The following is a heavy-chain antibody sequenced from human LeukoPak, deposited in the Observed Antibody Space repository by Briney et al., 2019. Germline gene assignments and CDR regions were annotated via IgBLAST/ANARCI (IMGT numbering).Heavy chain of an antibody. J-gene: IGHJ4*02. D-gene: IGHD3-22*01. V-gene: IGHV3-23*01. CDR3: AKPPAYYFDSMGNYFDY. CDR2: ISGSGGST. Sequence: GGPVPHTCVASGLTIGNYVMSWARQAPGKGLEWVSAISGSGGSTYYADSVKGRFTISRDNSKNTLYLQMNSLRAEDTAVYYCAKPPAYYFDSMGNYFDYWGQGTVVTVSS. CDR1: GLTIGNYV.